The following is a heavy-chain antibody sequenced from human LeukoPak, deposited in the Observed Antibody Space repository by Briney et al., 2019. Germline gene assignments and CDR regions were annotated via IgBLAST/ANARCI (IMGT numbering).Heavy chain of an antibody. V-gene: IGHV3-11*01. CDR3: ARMSSRSFFYYMDV. J-gene: IGHJ6*03. Sequence: GGSLRLSCAASGFTFSDFYMSWIRQAPGRGLEWISHIPNGGNAIYYADSVKGRFTISRDNAKESLSLQMSSLRDDDTAVYYCARMSSRSFFYYMDVWGKGTTVTVSS. CDR1: GFTFSDFY. CDR2: IPNGGNAI. D-gene: IGHD2-15*01.